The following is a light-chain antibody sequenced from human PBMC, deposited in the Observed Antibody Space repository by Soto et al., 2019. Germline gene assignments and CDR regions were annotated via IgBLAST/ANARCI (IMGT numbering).Light chain of an antibody. Sequence: EIVMTQSPATLSVSPGERATLSCGASQSINNNLAWYQQKPGQAPRLLIYGASTRATGIPASFSGSGSGTEFTLTISSLQSKDFAVYYCQQYNNWPYTFGQGTKLEIK. V-gene: IGKV3-15*01. J-gene: IGKJ2*01. CDR2: GAS. CDR1: QSINNN. CDR3: QQYNNWPYT.